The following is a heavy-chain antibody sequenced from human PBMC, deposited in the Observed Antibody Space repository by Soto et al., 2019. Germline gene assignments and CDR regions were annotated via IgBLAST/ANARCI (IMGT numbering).Heavy chain of an antibody. CDR1: GYSFTSYW. CDR2: IDPSDSYT. J-gene: IGHJ6*02. CDR3: ARHHIIAHLGDARNYYGMDV. Sequence: GESLKISCKGSGYSFTSYWISWVRQMPGKGLEWMGRIDPSDSYTNYSPSFQGHVTISADKSISTAYLQWSSLKASDPAMYYCARHHIIAHLGDARNYYGMDVWGQGTTVTVSS. D-gene: IGHD3-10*01. V-gene: IGHV5-10-1*01.